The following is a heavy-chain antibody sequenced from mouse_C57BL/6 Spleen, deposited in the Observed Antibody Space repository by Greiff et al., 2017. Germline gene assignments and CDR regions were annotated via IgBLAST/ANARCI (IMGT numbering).Heavy chain of an antibody. Sequence: VQLQQSGAELVRPGTSVKMSCKASGYTFTNYWIGWAKQRPGHGLEWIGDIYPGGGYTNYNEKFKGKATLTADKSSSTAYMQFSSVTSEDSAIYYCARGGYGSSPHYAMDYWGQGTSVTVSS. CDR1: GYTFTNYW. V-gene: IGHV1-63*01. D-gene: IGHD1-1*01. J-gene: IGHJ4*01. CDR3: ARGGYGSSPHYAMDY. CDR2: IYPGGGYT.